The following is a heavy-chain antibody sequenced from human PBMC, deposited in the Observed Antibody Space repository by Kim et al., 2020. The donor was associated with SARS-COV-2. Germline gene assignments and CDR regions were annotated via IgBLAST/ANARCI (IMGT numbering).Heavy chain of an antibody. V-gene: IGHV3-48*02. D-gene: IGHD2-2*02. Sequence: GGSLRLSCAASGFTFSIYSIDWVRRAPGKGLEWIIYISSTSRNIYYADSVKGRFTVSRDNAENSVYLQMDSLTDEDTAIYYCARVGPSRYTVDYWGQGTPVTGSS. CDR2: ISSTSRNI. CDR1: GFTFSIYS. J-gene: IGHJ4*02. CDR3: ARVGPSRYTVDY.